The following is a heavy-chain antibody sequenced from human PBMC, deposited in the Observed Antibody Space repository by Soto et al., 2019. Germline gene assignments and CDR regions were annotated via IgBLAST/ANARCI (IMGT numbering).Heavy chain of an antibody. CDR3: ASHSYGYFPHYYHGMDV. Sequence: SVKVSCKASGGTFSSYASSWVRQATGQGLEWMGGIIPIFGTANYAQKFQGRVTITADESTSTAYMELSSLRSEDTAVYYCASHSYGYFPHYYHGMDVWGQGTTVTVSS. D-gene: IGHD5-18*01. CDR1: GGTFSSYA. CDR2: IIPIFGTA. J-gene: IGHJ6*02. V-gene: IGHV1-69*13.